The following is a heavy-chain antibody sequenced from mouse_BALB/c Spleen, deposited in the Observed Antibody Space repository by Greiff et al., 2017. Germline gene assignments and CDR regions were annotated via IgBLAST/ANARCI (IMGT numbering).Heavy chain of an antibody. V-gene: IGHV2-6-7*01. J-gene: IGHJ3*01. CDR3: ARGEITTASWFAY. CDR1: GFSLTGYG. D-gene: IGHD1-2*01. CDR2: IWGDGST. Sequence: VMLVESGPGLVAPSQSLSITCTVSGFSLTGYGVNWVRQPPGKGLEWLGMIWGDGSTDYNSALKSRLSISKDNSKSQVFLKMNSLQTDDTARYYCARGEITTASWFAYWGQGTLVTVAA.